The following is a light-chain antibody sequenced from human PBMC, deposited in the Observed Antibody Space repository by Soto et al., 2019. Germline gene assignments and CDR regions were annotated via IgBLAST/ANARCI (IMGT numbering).Light chain of an antibody. CDR1: SSDVGGYNY. Sequence: QSVLTQPRSVSGSPGQSVTISCTGSSSDVGGYNYVTWYQQYPGKAPKVMIYDVKTRPSGVPDRFSDSKSGNTASLTISGLQAEDEADYYCCSYAGDYTFVFGTGTKVTVL. CDR2: DVK. J-gene: IGLJ1*01. CDR3: CSYAGDYTFV. V-gene: IGLV2-11*01.